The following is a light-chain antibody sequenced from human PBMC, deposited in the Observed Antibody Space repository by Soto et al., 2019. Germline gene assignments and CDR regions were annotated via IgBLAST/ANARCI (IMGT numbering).Light chain of an antibody. CDR1: ESISTN. Sequence: EIVMTQSPATLSVSPGERVTLSCRASESISTNLAWYQQKPGQTHSLLMYGASTRATGIPARFSGSGFGTEFTLNISSQQSEDFAVYYFQQYNTWSSITFGQGTRLEIK. CDR3: QQYNTWSSIT. CDR2: GAS. J-gene: IGKJ5*01. V-gene: IGKV3-15*01.